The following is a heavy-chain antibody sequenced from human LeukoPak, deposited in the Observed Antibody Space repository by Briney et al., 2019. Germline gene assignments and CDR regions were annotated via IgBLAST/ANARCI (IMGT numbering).Heavy chain of an antibody. CDR2: VYYSGST. J-gene: IGHJ4*02. CDR3: ARVVFVRDSSGYRGTSYDY. V-gene: IGHV4-39*07. Sequence: SETLSLTCSVSGDSITSTTYSWGWVRQPPGKGLEFIGTVYYSGSTYYNPSLKSRVSISTNTSKNQFSLRLNSMTAADTAVYYCARVVFVRDSSGYRGTSYDYWGQGTLVTVSS. CDR1: GDSITSTTYS. D-gene: IGHD3-22*01.